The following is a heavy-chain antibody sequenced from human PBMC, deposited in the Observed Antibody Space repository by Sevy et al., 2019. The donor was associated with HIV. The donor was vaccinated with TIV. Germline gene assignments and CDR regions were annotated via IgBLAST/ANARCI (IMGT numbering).Heavy chain of an antibody. Sequence: GGSLRLSCAASGFTFSSYGMHWVRQSPGKGLEWVAVIWYDGSNNYYVDSVKGRFTISRDNSKNTLYLQMNSLRGEDTAVYYCARDGLSSGWLFDSWGQGTLVTVSS. CDR1: GFTFSSYG. CDR2: IWYDGSNN. V-gene: IGHV3-33*01. D-gene: IGHD6-19*01. J-gene: IGHJ4*02. CDR3: ARDGLSSGWLFDS.